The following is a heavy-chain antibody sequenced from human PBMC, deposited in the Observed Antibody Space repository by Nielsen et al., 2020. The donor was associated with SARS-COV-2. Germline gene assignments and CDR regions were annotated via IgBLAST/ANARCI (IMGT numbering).Heavy chain of an antibody. V-gene: IGHV3-48*02. Sequence: GGSLRLSCAASGFTFNVYSMNWIRQAPGKGLEWISYISETGRVIFYADSVKGRLTISRDNTKNSLYLQINSLRDDDSAVYYCARDWSRAFDVWGQGTMVTVSS. CDR3: ARDWSRAFDV. CDR2: ISETGRVI. J-gene: IGHJ3*01. CDR1: GFTFNVYS.